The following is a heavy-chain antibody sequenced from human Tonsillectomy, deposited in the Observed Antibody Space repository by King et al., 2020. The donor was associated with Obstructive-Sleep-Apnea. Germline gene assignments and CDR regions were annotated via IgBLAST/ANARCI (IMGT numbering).Heavy chain of an antibody. CDR2: IYHSGST. Sequence: QLQESGPGLVKPSGTLSLTCAVSGGSISSTNWWSWVRQPPGKGLEWIGEIYHSGSTNYNPSLKNRVTISIDKSENPFSLKLTSMTAADTAVYYRASGNSTSPGYWGQGTLVTVSS. CDR3: ASGNSTSPGY. CDR1: GGSISSTNW. J-gene: IGHJ4*02. V-gene: IGHV4-4*02. D-gene: IGHD2/OR15-2a*01.